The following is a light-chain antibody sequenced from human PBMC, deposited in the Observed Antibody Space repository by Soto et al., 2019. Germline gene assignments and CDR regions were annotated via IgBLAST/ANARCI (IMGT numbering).Light chain of an antibody. CDR1: SSDVGGYNY. Sequence: QSVLTQPASVSGSPGQSITISCTRTSSDVGGYNYVSWYQQHPGKAPKLMIYEVSNRPSGVSNRFPGSKSGNTASLTISGLQAEDEADYYCSSYTGSSTLVVFGGGTKLTVL. CDR2: EVS. J-gene: IGLJ2*01. V-gene: IGLV2-14*01. CDR3: SSYTGSSTLVV.